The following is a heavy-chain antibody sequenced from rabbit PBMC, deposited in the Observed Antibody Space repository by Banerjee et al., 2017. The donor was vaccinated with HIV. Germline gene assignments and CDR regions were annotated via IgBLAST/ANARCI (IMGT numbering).Heavy chain of an antibody. CDR1: GFSFRNKSV. J-gene: IGHJ4*01. V-gene: IGHV1S40*01. CDR2: INTSSGNT. CDR3: ARDLAAVTGWNFGW. Sequence: GFSFRNKSVLCWVRQAPGKGLEWIACINTSSGNTVYANWAKGRFTISKTSWTTVTLQMTSLTAADTATYFCARDLAAVTGWNFGWWGQGTMVTV. D-gene: IGHD7-1*01.